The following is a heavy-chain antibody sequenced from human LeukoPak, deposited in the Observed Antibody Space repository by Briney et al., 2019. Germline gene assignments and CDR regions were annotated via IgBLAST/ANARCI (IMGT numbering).Heavy chain of an antibody. D-gene: IGHD3-22*01. Sequence: GGSLRLSCAASGFTFSDYYMSWIRQAPGKGLEWVSYISSSGSTIYYADSVKGRFTISRDNAKNSLYLQMNSLRAEDTAVYYCARSLENTDYYDSSGYYYFDYWGQGTLVTVSS. V-gene: IGHV3-11*01. J-gene: IGHJ4*02. CDR2: ISSSGSTI. CDR3: ARSLENTDYYDSSGYYYFDY. CDR1: GFTFSDYY.